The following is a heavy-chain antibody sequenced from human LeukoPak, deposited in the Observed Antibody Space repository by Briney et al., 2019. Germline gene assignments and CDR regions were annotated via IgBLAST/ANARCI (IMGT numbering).Heavy chain of an antibody. D-gene: IGHD6-19*01. V-gene: IGHV1-18*01. J-gene: IGHJ6*02. CDR3: ARTYSSGWYKYYYYGMDV. CDR2: ISAYNGDT. CDR1: GYTFNKYG. Sequence: ASLKVSCKASGYTFNKYGISWVRQAPGQGLEWMGWISAYNGDTNYAQKFQGRVTMTRNTSISTAYMELSSLRSEDTAVYYCARTYSSGWYKYYYYGMDVWGQGTTVTVSS.